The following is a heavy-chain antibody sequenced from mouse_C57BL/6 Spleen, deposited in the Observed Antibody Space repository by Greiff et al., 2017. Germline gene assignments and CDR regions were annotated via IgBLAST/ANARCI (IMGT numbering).Heavy chain of an antibody. CDR2: ISSGSSTI. CDR3: ARSGYYDGYYGGYFDY. CDR1: GFTFSDYG. V-gene: IGHV5-17*01. J-gene: IGHJ2*01. D-gene: IGHD2-3*01. Sequence: EVKLVESGGGLVKPGGSLKLSCAASGFTFSDYGMHWVRQAPEKGLEWVAYISSGSSTIYYADTVQGRFTISSDHAKNTLFLQMTSLRSDDTAMYYCARSGYYDGYYGGYFDYWGQGTTLTVSS.